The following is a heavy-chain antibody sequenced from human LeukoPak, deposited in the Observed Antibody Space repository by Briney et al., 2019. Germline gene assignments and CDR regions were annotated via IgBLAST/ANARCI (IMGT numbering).Heavy chain of an antibody. Sequence: GGSLRLSCAASGFTFSSYSMHWVRQAPGKGLEWVAVISYDGKKRFYADSVKGRFTISRDNSKNTVDLQMNSLRAEDMAVYYCARVWGYDSGLNCFYGGQGPLGTVSS. CDR2: ISYDGKKR. CDR1: GFTFSSYS. V-gene: IGHV3-30*04. D-gene: IGHD3-10*01. CDR3: ARVWGYDSGLNCFY. J-gene: IGHJ4*02.